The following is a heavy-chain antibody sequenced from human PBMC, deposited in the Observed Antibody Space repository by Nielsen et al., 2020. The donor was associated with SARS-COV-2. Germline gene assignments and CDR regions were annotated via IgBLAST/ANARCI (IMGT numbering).Heavy chain of an antibody. CDR2: IIPIFGTA. V-gene: IGHV1-69*06. CDR3: ARESVYDSSGYYRPDAFDI. D-gene: IGHD3-22*01. Sequence: PSVKVSCKASGGTFSSYAISWVRQAPGQGLEWMGGIIPIFGTANYAQKFQGRVTITADKSTSTAYMELSSLRSEDTAVYYCARESVYDSSGYYRPDAFDIWGQGTMVTVSS. CDR1: GGTFSSYA. J-gene: IGHJ3*02.